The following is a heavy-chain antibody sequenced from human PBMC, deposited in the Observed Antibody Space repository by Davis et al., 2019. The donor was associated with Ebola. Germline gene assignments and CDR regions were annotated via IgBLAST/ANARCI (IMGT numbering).Heavy chain of an antibody. V-gene: IGHV3-30-3*01. CDR1: GFTFSSYA. D-gene: IGHD4-17*01. Sequence: GESLNISCAASGFTFSSYAMHWVRQAPGKGLEWVAVISYDGSNKYYADSVKGRFTISRDNSKNTLYLQMNSLRAEDTAVYYCARDLRYEYYYYGRDVWGQGTTVTVSS. J-gene: IGHJ6*02. CDR3: ARDLRYEYYYYGRDV. CDR2: ISYDGSNK.